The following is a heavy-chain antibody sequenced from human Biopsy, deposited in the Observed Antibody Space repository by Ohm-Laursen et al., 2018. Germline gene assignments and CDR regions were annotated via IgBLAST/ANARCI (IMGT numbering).Heavy chain of an antibody. CDR2: IKRDGTTT. J-gene: IGHJ4*02. D-gene: IGHD4-11*01. CDR3: ARGGFFAYSTFDY. Sequence: SLRLSCTASGFTFSNYYMHWVRQAPGKGLLWVSRIKRDGTTTDYAESMKGRFTISRDNAKNTLYLQMNSLRAEDTAVYYCARGGFFAYSTFDYWGQGALVTVSS. CDR1: GFTFSNYY. V-gene: IGHV3-74*01.